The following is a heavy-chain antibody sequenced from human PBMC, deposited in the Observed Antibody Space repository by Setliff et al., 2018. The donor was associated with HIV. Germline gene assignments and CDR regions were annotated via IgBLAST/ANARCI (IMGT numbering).Heavy chain of an antibody. CDR3: AGDSGYPSNWFDP. CDR2: IYCSGTT. V-gene: IGHV4-39*02. J-gene: IGHJ5*02. CDR1: GGSISRDSFY. D-gene: IGHD3-22*01. Sequence: NPSETLSLTCTVSGGSISRDSFYWGWFRQPPGEGLEWIGSIYCSGTTYYAPSLETRLTISVDTSTNQFSLKLTSVTAADTAMYFCAGDSGYPSNWFDPWGQGILVTVPQ.